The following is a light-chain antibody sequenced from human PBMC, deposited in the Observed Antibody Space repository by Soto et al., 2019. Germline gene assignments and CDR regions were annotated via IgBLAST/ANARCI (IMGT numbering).Light chain of an antibody. CDR3: QQYNSYSRT. CDR2: TTS. V-gene: IGKV3-15*01. CDR1: QSVGSN. Sequence: EVVMTQSPATLSVSPGERATFSCRASQSVGSNLAWYQQKPGQAPSLLIYTTSTRASGVPARFSGSGSGTEFTLTISSLQPDDFATYYCQQYNSYSRTFGQGTKVDIK. J-gene: IGKJ1*01.